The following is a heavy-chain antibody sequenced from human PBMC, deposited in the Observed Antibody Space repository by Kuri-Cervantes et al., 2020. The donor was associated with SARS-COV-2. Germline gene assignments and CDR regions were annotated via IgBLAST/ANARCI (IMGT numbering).Heavy chain of an antibody. CDR1: GGTFSSYA. D-gene: IGHD2-21*02. CDR2: IIPIFGTA. V-gene: IGHV1-69*13. CDR3: ARDSADCGGDCYYDY. J-gene: IGHJ4*02. Sequence: SVKVSCKASGGTFSSYAISWVRQAPGQGLEWMGGIIPIFGTANYAQKFQGRVTITADESASTAYMELSSLRSEDTAVYYCARDSADCGGDCYYDYWGQGTLVTVSS.